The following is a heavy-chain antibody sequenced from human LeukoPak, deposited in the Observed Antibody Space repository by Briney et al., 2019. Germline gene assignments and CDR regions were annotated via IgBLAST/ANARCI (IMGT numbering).Heavy chain of an antibody. CDR1: GYSFTNYW. CDR3: ARHVERAVINWFDP. D-gene: IGHD2-21*01. J-gene: IGHJ5*02. V-gene: IGHV5-51*01. Sequence: GESLEISWKGSGYSFTNYWIGWVRQMPGTGLEWMGIIYPGDSDTRYSPSFQGQVTISADKSISTAYLQWSSLKASDTAMYYCARHVERAVINWFDPWGQGTLVTVSS. CDR2: IYPGDSDT.